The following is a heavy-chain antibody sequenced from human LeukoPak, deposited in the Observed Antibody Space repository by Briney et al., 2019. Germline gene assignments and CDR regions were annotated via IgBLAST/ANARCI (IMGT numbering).Heavy chain of an antibody. D-gene: IGHD4/OR15-4a*01. CDR1: GFTFSTYA. CDR2: ISSSGGTI. CDR3: AKDLTMGFRLGY. J-gene: IGHJ4*02. V-gene: IGHV3-23*01. Sequence: GGSLRLSCAASGFTFSTYAMSWVRQAPGKGLEWVSGISSSGGTIYYADSLEGRFTISRDNSKNTLYLQMNSLRAEDTAVYYFAKDLTMGFRLGYWGQGTLVTVSS.